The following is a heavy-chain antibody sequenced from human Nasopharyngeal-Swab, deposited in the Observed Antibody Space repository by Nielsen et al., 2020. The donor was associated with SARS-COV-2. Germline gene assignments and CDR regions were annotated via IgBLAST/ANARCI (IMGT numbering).Heavy chain of an antibody. CDR3: GRVSSSGYSYGMDV. J-gene: IGHJ6*02. Sequence: GESLKISCAASGFTFSSYEMNWVRQAPGKGLEWVSYISSSGSTIYYADSVKGRFTISRDNAKNSLYLQMNSLRAEDTAVYYCGRVSSSGYSYGMDVWGQGTTVTVSS. D-gene: IGHD3-22*01. CDR2: ISSSGSTI. CDR1: GFTFSSYE. V-gene: IGHV3-48*03.